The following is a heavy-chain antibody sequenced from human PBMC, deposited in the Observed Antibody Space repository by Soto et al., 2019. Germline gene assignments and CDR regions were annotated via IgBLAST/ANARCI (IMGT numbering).Heavy chain of an antibody. J-gene: IGHJ1*01. D-gene: IGHD6-13*01. CDR1: GFRVSSIY. CDR3: SLSSSWYGYFQH. V-gene: IGHV3-66*01. CDR2: IYSGGST. Sequence: PGRSLRLSCAASGFRVSSIYMSWVRQAPRKGLEWVSVIYSGGSTYYADSVKGRFTISRDKSKNTLNLQMNSLRVEDTAVYYCSLSSSWYGYFQHWGQGTLVTV.